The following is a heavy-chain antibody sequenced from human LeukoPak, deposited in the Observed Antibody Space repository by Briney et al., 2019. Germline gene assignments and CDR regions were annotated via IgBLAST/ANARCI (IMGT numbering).Heavy chain of an antibody. Sequence: SVKVSCKASGGTSNSHAISWVRPAPGQGLAWMGRIIPNLGTTNRAQNFQDRVTLTADKSTNPAYMELTSLTSDDTAVYYCATTNDGGVYQWGDFFDFWGQGTLVTVSS. D-gene: IGHD2-8*02. CDR3: ATTNDGGVYQWGDFFDF. J-gene: IGHJ4*02. CDR1: GGTSNSHA. V-gene: IGHV1-69*04. CDR2: IIPNLGTT.